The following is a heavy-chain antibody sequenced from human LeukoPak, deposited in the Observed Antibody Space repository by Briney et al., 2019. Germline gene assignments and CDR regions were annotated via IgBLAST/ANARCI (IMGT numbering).Heavy chain of an antibody. CDR1: GYTFTDYY. CDR2: INPNSGGT. Sequence: ASVNVSCKASGYTFTDYYIHWVRQAPGQGLEWMGWINPNSGGTSYAQKFQGWVTMTRDTSISTTYMELSRLRSDDTAVYYCARDRSMGYYGSGNYYAFDYWGQGTLVTVSS. V-gene: IGHV1-2*04. CDR3: ARDRSMGYYGSGNYYAFDY. J-gene: IGHJ4*02. D-gene: IGHD3-10*01.